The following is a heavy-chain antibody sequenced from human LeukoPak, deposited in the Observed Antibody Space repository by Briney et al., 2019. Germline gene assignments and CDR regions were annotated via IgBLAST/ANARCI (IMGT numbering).Heavy chain of an antibody. Sequence: SETLSLTCTVSGGSISSYYWSWIRQPPGKGLEWIGYIYYSGSTNYNPSLKSRVTISVDTSENQFSLKLSSVTAADTAVYYCARGFIVATIHLDYWGQGTLVTVSS. J-gene: IGHJ4*02. CDR3: ARGFIVATIHLDY. CDR2: IYYSGST. D-gene: IGHD5-12*01. V-gene: IGHV4-59*01. CDR1: GGSISSYY.